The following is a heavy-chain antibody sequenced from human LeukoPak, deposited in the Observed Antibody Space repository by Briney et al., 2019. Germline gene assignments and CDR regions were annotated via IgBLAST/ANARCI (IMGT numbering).Heavy chain of an antibody. CDR2: INPNSGGT. Sequence: ASVKVSCKASGYTFTGYYMHWVRQAPGQGLEWMGWINPNSGGTNYARKFQGRVTMTRDTSISTAYMELSRLRSDDTAVYYCARPNYDFWSGYYSYYYYYMDVWGKGTTVTVSS. V-gene: IGHV1-2*02. D-gene: IGHD3-3*01. J-gene: IGHJ6*03. CDR3: ARPNYDFWSGYYSYYYYYMDV. CDR1: GYTFTGYY.